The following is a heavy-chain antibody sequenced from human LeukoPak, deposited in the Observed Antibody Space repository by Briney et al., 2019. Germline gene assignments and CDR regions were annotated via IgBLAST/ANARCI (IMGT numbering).Heavy chain of an antibody. CDR1: GFNFSSHW. CDR3: ARGYCSGTSCFGAFDM. D-gene: IGHD2-2*01. CDR2: IGQDGTEK. J-gene: IGHJ3*02. Sequence: GGSLRLSCAASGFNFSSHWMSWVRQAPGKGLEWVANIGQDGTEKNYVDSVKGRFTISRDNAKNPLYLQMSSLRAEDTAVYHCARGYCSGTSCFGAFDMWGQGTMVPVSS. V-gene: IGHV3-7*01.